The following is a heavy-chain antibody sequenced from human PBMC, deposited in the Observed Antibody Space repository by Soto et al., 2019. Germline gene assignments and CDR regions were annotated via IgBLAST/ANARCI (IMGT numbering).Heavy chain of an antibody. Sequence: PSETLCLTCTVSGGSISSYYWSWIRQPPGKGLEWIGYIYYSGSTNYNPSLKSRVTISVDTSKNQFSLKLSSVTAADTAVYYCARGVLGTVAGIDYWGQGTLVTVSS. CDR2: IYYSGST. CDR3: ARGVLGTVAGIDY. V-gene: IGHV4-59*01. CDR1: GGSISSYY. D-gene: IGHD6-19*01. J-gene: IGHJ4*02.